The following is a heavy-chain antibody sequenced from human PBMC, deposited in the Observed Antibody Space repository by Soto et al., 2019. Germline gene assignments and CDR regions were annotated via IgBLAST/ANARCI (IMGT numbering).Heavy chain of an antibody. CDR1: GFTFSSYG. CDR2: IWYDGSNK. J-gene: IGHJ4*02. CDR3: ARGFARGPFDY. V-gene: IGHV3-33*01. Sequence: SLRLSCAASGFTFSSYGMHWVRQAPGKGLEWVAVIWYDGSNKYYADSVKGRFTISRDNSKNTLYLQMNSLRAEDTAVYYCARGFARGPFDYWGQGTLVTVSS. D-gene: IGHD3-10*01.